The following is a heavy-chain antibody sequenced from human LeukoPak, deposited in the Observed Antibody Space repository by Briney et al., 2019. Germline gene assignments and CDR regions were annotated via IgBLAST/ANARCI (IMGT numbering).Heavy chain of an antibody. V-gene: IGHV3-23*01. D-gene: IGHD3-10*01. CDR3: AKECDYSPGHKFDL. Sequence: GGSLRLSCAASGFTFNNYLMSWVRQAPGKGLEWVSVLFSGGGRTLYADSVKGRFTISGDTSRTTLYLQMNGLRAEDTAVYYCAKECDYSPGHKFDLWGQGTLVTVSS. CDR2: LFSGGGRT. CDR1: GFTFNNYL. J-gene: IGHJ4*02.